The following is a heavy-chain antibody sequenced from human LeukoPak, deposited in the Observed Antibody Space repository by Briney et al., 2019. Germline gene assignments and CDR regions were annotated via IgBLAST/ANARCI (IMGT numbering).Heavy chain of an antibody. CDR2: IYYSGNT. Sequence: SETLSLTCTVSGGSISSYYWSWIRQPPGKKLEWIGYIYYSGNTNYNPSLKRRVTISIDTSKDQFSLKVSSVTAADTAVYYCARVGDGNFDYWGQGTPVTVSS. V-gene: IGHV4-59*08. D-gene: IGHD3-16*01. J-gene: IGHJ4*02. CDR1: GGSISSYY. CDR3: ARVGDGNFDY.